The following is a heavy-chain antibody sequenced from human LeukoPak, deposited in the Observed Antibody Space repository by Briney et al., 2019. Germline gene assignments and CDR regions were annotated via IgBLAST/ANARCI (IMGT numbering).Heavy chain of an antibody. Sequence: NPGGSLRLSCAASGFTFSGYCMNWVRQAPGKGLEWVSYISSSGSTKYYADSVKGRFTISRDNAKNSLYLQMNSLRAEDTAMYFCARDSGDCYSSPCAFDIWGQGTMVTVSS. D-gene: IGHD2-21*02. CDR1: GFTFSGYC. V-gene: IGHV3-48*04. CDR2: ISSSGSTK. J-gene: IGHJ3*02. CDR3: ARDSGDCYSSPCAFDI.